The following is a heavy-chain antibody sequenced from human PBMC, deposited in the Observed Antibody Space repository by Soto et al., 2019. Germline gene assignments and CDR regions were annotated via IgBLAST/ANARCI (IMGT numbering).Heavy chain of an antibody. D-gene: IGHD7-27*01. CDR1: GYTFTSYD. CDR3: ARGYANWGSTTYYYMDV. V-gene: IGHV1-8*01. J-gene: IGHJ6*03. Sequence: ASVKVSCKASGYTFTSYDINWVRQATGQGLEWMGWMNPNSGNTGYAQKFQGRVTMTRNTSISTAYMELSSLRSEDTAVYYCARGYANWGSTTYYYMDVWGKGTTVTVS. CDR2: MNPNSGNT.